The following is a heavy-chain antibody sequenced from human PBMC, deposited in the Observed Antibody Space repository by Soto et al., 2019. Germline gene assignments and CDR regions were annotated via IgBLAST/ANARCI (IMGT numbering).Heavy chain of an antibody. CDR2: MSPKTANT. CDR3: TWGPPNGGFDS. J-gene: IGHJ5*01. D-gene: IGHD7-27*01. CDR1: GYTFTSYY. Sequence: ASVKVSCKASGYTFTSYYINWVRQTAGQGLEWLGWMSPKTANTGYAQKFQDRVTMTRSTSISTAYMELSSLTSEDTAVYYCTWGPPNGGFDSWGQGTQVTVSS. V-gene: IGHV1-8*01.